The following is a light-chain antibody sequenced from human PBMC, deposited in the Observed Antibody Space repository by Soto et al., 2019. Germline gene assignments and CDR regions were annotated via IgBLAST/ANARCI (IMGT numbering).Light chain of an antibody. CDR2: EVN. J-gene: IGLJ1*01. Sequence: QSALTQPPSASGSPGQSVAISCTGTSSDVGGYNYVSWYQQHPGKAPKLMIYEVNKRPSGVPDRFSGSKSGNTASLTVSGLQAEDEADYYCSSYAGSSNVFGTGPKVT. CDR1: SSDVGGYNY. CDR3: SSYAGSSNV. V-gene: IGLV2-8*01.